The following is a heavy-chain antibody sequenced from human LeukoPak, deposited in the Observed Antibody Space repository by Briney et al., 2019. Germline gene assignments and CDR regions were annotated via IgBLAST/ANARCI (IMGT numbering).Heavy chain of an antibody. CDR2: IYYSGST. D-gene: IGHD6-13*01. V-gene: IGHV4-39*01. J-gene: IGHJ4*02. Sequence: SETLSLTCTVSGGSISSSSYYWGWIRQPPGKGLEWIVSIYYSGSTYYNPSLKSRVTISVDTSKNQFSLKLSSVTAADTAVYYCARGTPSIAAAGQWGQGTLVTVSS. CDR1: GGSISSSSYY. CDR3: ARGTPSIAAAGQ.